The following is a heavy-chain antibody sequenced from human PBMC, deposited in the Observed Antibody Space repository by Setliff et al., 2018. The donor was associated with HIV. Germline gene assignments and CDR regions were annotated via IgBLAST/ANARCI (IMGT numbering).Heavy chain of an antibody. V-gene: IGHV3-66*02. D-gene: IGHD3-10*01. J-gene: IGHJ4*02. CDR3: ARVRLYNAALDY. CDR2: NYSDGNT. CDR1: GFTVSTSY. Sequence: HPGGSLRLSCAASGFTVSTSYMSWIRQAPGKGLEWASTNYSDGNTYHADSVKGRFTLSRDNTKNTLYLQMDSLRPEDTAVYYCARVRLYNAALDYWGQGTLVTVSS.